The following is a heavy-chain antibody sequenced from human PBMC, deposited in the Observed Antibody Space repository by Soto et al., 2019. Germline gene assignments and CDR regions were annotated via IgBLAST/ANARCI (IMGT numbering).Heavy chain of an antibody. J-gene: IGHJ4*02. CDR2: ILHDGSTQ. D-gene: IGHD3-3*01. CDR3: AKDCWSHGRGGVIMQPCDY. CDR1: GGSINTHG. V-gene: IGHV3-30*18. Sequence: PGAFLRLSWGASGGSINTHGMRWVLQAPGKGPEWVALILHDGSTQYYADSVKGLFTISRDNSRNTLYLQMNSLRGEGKAVYYCAKDCWSHGRGGVIMQPCDYWGQGALVTAPQ.